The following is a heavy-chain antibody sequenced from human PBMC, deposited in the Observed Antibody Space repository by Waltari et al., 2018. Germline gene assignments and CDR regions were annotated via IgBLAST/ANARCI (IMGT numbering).Heavy chain of an antibody. CDR1: GYSISSGYY. J-gene: IGHJ6*02. D-gene: IGHD1-26*01. V-gene: IGHV4-38-2*02. Sequence: QVQLQESGPGLVKPSETLSLTCAVSGYSISSGYYWGWIRQPPGKGLEWIGSIYHSGSTYYNPSLKSRVTRSVDTSKNQFSLKLSSVTAADTAVYYCARDQWELRIFRGKYGMDVWGQGTTVTVSS. CDR3: ARDQWELRIFRGKYGMDV. CDR2: IYHSGST.